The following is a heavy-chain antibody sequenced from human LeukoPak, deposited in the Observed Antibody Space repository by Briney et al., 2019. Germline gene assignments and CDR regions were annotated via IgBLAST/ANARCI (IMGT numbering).Heavy chain of an antibody. J-gene: IGHJ4*02. V-gene: IGHV4-39*01. D-gene: IGHD3-3*01. CDR2: IYYSGST. CDR1: GGSISSSSYY. CDR3: AGRYYDFWSGSKEIFDY. Sequence: SETLSLTCTVSGGSISSSSYYWGWIRQPPGKRLEWIGSIYYSGSTYYNPSLKSRVTISVDTSKNQFSLKLSSVTAADTAVYYCAGRYYDFWSGSKEIFDYWGQGTLVTVSS.